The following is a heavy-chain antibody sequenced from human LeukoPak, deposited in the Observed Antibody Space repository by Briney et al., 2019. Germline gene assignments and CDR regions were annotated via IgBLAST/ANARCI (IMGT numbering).Heavy chain of an antibody. CDR3: AREWIQLWTSAFDI. V-gene: IGHV1-18*01. J-gene: IGHJ3*02. CDR1: GYTFTSFG. D-gene: IGHD5-18*01. CDR2: ISAYNGNT. Sequence: GASVKVSCKASGYTFTSFGISWVRQAPGQGLEWMGWISAYNGNTKSAQKFQGRVTMTRDTSISTAYMELSRLRSDDTAVYYCAREWIQLWTSAFDIWGQGTMVTVSS.